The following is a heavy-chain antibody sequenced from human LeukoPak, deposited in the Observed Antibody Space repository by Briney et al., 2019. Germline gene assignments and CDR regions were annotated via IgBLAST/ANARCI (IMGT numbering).Heavy chain of an antibody. CDR2: ISYDGSNK. CDR3: ARDQIAAAVAFDY. Sequence: GGSLRLSCAASGFTFSSYGMHWVRQAPGKGLEWVAVISYDGSNKYYADSVKGRFTISRDNSKNTLYLQMNSLRAEDTAVYYCARDQIAAAVAFDYWGQGTLVTVSS. CDR1: GFTFSSYG. D-gene: IGHD6-13*01. J-gene: IGHJ4*02. V-gene: IGHV3-30*19.